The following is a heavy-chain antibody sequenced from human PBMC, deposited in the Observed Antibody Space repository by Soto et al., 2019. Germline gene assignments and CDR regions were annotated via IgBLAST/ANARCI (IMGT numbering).Heavy chain of an antibody. D-gene: IGHD4-4*01. J-gene: IGHJ6*02. CDR1: GFTFTSSA. CDR2: IVVGSGNT. V-gene: IGHV1-58*01. CDR3: AASSPTVTTGYYYYGMDV. Sequence: SVKVSCKASGFTFTSSAVQWVRQARGQRLEWIGWIVVGSGNTNYAQKFQERVTITRDMSTSTAYMELSSLRSEDTAVYYCAASSPTVTTGYYYYGMDVWGQGTTVTV.